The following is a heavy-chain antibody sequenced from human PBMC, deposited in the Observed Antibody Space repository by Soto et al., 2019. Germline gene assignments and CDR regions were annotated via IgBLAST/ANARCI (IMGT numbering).Heavy chain of an antibody. CDR2: IYPGDSDT. CDR3: ARHLRKLGSISPDDVFEI. J-gene: IGHJ3*02. Sequence: GESLKISCKGSGYSFTSYWISWVRQMPVKGLEWMGIIYPGDSDTRYSPSFQGQVTFSADKSITTAYLQWGSLKASDTAMYYCARHLRKLGSISPDDVFEIWGQGTRVSVSS. D-gene: IGHD3-10*01. V-gene: IGHV5-51*01. CDR1: GYSFTSYW.